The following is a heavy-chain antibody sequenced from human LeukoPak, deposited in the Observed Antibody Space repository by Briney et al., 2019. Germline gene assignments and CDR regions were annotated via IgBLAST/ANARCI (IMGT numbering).Heavy chain of an antibody. J-gene: IGHJ6*03. CDR3: ARGSLAAAGIYYYYMDV. CDR2: IYPGDSST. Sequence: GESLKISCKTSGYSFTSYRIAWVRQMPGKGLEWMGMIYPGDSSTKYGPSFQGQVTISADKSISTAYLQWSSLKASDTAMYYRARGSLAAAGIYYYYMDVWGKGTTVTVSS. V-gene: IGHV5-51*01. D-gene: IGHD6-13*01. CDR1: GYSFTSYR.